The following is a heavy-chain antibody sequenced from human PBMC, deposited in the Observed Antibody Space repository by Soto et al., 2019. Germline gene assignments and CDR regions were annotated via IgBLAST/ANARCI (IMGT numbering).Heavy chain of an antibody. CDR2: ISPRGDNI. J-gene: IGHJ4*02. V-gene: IGHV3-48*02. Sequence: AGSLRLSCVGSGFSLANFPMNWVRQTPGKGLEWISYISPRGDNIYYTESVKGRFTISRDNARNSLYLQMNSLRDEDAALYYCAKRPHPNMGWPYYFDSWGQGVRVTFSS. CDR1: GFSLANFP. CDR3: AKRPHPNMGWPYYFDS. D-gene: IGHD6-19*01.